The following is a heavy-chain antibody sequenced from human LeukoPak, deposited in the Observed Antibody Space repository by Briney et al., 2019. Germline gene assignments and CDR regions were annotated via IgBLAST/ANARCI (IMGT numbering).Heavy chain of an antibody. CDR2: NSSSSRSI. Sequence: PGGSLRLSCVGSGFTFSGYNIDWVRQAPGKGLEWVSSNSSSSRSIYYADSLKGRITISRDNTNNSVFLQMSGLRVDDTAVYYCARERSGPAVRAHNWFDPWGRGTLVIVSS. D-gene: IGHD1-26*01. CDR3: ARERSGPAVRAHNWFDP. V-gene: IGHV3-21*06. CDR1: GFTFSGYN. J-gene: IGHJ5*01.